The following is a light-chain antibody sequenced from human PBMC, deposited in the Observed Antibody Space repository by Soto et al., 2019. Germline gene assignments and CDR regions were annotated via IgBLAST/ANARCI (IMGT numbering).Light chain of an antibody. CDR1: QSISTY. V-gene: IGKV1-39*01. J-gene: IGKJ1*01. CDR3: QQSYRSPWT. Sequence: DIQMTQSAPSLSASVGDRVTITCRASQSISTYVNWYQQKLGKAPKLLIHAASSLQSGVPSRFRGSGSGTDFTLTINSLQPEDFATYFCQQSYRSPWTFGQGTKVDIK. CDR2: AAS.